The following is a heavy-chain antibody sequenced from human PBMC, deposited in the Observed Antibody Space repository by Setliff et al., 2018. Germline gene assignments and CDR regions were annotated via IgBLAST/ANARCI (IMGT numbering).Heavy chain of an antibody. V-gene: IGHV3-74*01. CDR3: ARGVRGYSGYTKDY. Sequence: GGSLRLSCAASGFAFSTYSMNWVRQAPGKGLEWVSTINSGSSTSYADSVKGRFTISRDNAKNTLYLQMNGLRAEDTAVYYGARGVRGYSGYTKDYWGQGTLVTVSS. CDR1: GFAFSTYS. D-gene: IGHD5-12*01. J-gene: IGHJ4*02. CDR2: INSGSST.